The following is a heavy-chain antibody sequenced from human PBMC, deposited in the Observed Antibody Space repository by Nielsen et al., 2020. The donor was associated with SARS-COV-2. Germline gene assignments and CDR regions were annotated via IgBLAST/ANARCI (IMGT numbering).Heavy chain of an antibody. CDR2: IKPDGSEQ. J-gene: IGHJ4*02. CDR1: GFTFSSYA. D-gene: IGHD6-13*01. CDR3: AREDIGYSSSWSFDY. Sequence: GESLKISCAASGFTFSSYAMSWVRQVPGKGLEWVADIKPDGSEQQYVDSVKGRFTISRDNSKNTLYLQMNSLRAEDTAVYYCAREDIGYSSSWSFDYWGQGTLVTVSS. V-gene: IGHV3-7*01.